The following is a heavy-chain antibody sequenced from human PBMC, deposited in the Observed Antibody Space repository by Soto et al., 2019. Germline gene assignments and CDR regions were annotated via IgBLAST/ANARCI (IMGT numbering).Heavy chain of an antibody. J-gene: IGHJ3*02. Sequence: SGPTLVNPTQTLTLTCTFSGFSLSTSGVGVGWIRQPPGKALEWLALIYWDDDKRYSPSLKSRLTITKDTSKNQVVLTMTNMELGDTATFYFPHSSLPCSGEDDVFDIWAKGTLAPV. V-gene: IGHV2-5*02. D-gene: IGHD3-10*02. CDR1: GFSLSTSGVG. CDR2: IYWDDDK. CDR3: PHSSLPCSGEDDVFDI.